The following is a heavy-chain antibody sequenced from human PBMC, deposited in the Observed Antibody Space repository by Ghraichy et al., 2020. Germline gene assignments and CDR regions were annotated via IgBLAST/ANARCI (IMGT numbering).Heavy chain of an antibody. CDR2: INHSGST. D-gene: IGHD3-3*01. CDR1: GGSFSGYY. Sequence: GSLRLSCAVYGGSFSGYYWSWIRQPPGKGLEWIGEINHSGSTNYNPSLKSRVTISVDTSKNQFSLKLSSVTAADTAVYYCARVGRITIFGVVTRDRYYFDYWGQGTLVTVSS. V-gene: IGHV4-34*01. CDR3: ARVGRITIFGVVTRDRYYFDY. J-gene: IGHJ4*02.